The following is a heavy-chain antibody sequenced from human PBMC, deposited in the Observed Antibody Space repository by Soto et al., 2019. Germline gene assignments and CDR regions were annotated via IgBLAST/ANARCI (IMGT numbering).Heavy chain of an antibody. J-gene: IGHJ6*02. D-gene: IGHD2-2*01. CDR3: ARSQGSSTSLAIYYYYYYGMDV. V-gene: IGHV1-69*01. CDR2: FIPISGTA. Sequence: QVQLVQSGAEVKKPGSSVKVSCNASGGTFSSYAISWVRQAPGQGLEWMGGFIPISGTANYAQKFQGRVTITADESTSTAYMELSSLRSEDTAVYYCARSQGSSTSLAIYYYYYYGMDVWGQGTTVTVSS. CDR1: GGTFSSYA.